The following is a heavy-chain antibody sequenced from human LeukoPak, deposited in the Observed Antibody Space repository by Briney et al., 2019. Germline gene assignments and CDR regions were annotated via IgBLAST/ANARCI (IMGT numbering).Heavy chain of an antibody. Sequence: ASVKASCKASGGTFSSYAISWVRQAPGQGLEWIGGITPIFGTANYAQKFQGRVTITADESTSTAYMELSSLRSEDTAVYYCAREFGTMVRGVIHRTFDYWGQGTLVTVSS. D-gene: IGHD3-10*01. CDR2: ITPIFGTA. V-gene: IGHV1-69*01. CDR3: AREFGTMVRGVIHRTFDY. CDR1: GGTFSSYA. J-gene: IGHJ4*02.